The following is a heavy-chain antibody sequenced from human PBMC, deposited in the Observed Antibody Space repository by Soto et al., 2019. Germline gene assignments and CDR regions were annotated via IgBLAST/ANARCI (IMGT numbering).Heavy chain of an antibody. CDR1: GGSISRSPYY. CDR3: TRLNDYVEFFQH. D-gene: IGHD4-17*01. CDR2: IFHSGST. J-gene: IGHJ1*01. V-gene: IGHV4-39*01. Sequence: QLQLQESGPGLVKPSETLSLTCTVSGGSISRSPYYWGWIRQPPGKGLEWIGSIFHSGSTYYNPSLKSRVTISVDRSNNKFSLKLSSVTAADTAVYYCTRLNDYVEFFQHWGQGTLVTVSS.